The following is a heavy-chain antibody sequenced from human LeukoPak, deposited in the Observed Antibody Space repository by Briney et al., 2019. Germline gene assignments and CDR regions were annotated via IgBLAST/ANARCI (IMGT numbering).Heavy chain of an antibody. V-gene: IGHV4-59*01. CDR1: SGSISSYY. CDR3: ARDYGGKFDY. D-gene: IGHD4-23*01. J-gene: IGHJ4*02. CDR2: IYSRGNT. Sequence: SETLSLTCIVSSGSISSYYWSWIRQPPGKGLEWIGYIYSRGNTNYNPSLKSRVTISVDTSKNQFSLKLSSVTAADTAVYYCARDYGGKFDYWGRGTLVTVSS.